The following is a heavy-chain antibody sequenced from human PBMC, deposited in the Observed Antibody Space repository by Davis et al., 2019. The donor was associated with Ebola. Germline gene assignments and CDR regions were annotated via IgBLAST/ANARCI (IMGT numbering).Heavy chain of an antibody. CDR1: GGTFSSYA. J-gene: IGHJ4*02. Sequence: SVKVSCKASGGTFSSYAISWVRQAPGQGLEWVGRIIPILGIANYAQKFQGRVTITADKSTSTAYMELSSLRSEDTAVYYCARDLTVTEGYFDYWGQGTLVTVSS. CDR2: IIPILGIA. CDR3: ARDLTVTEGYFDY. V-gene: IGHV1-69*04. D-gene: IGHD4-17*01.